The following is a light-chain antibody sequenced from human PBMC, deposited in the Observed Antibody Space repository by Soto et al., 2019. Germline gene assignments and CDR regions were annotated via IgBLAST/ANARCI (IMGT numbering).Light chain of an antibody. V-gene: IGKV3-15*01. J-gene: IGKJ4*01. CDR2: DAS. Sequence: IGMTQSPATLSVPPGGRATLSCRASQSVSDNLAWYQHKPGQAPRLLIYDASIRATGIPARFSGSGSGTAFTLTISSLQSEDSAVYYCQQYSNWPPLNFGGGTKVEIK. CDR1: QSVSDN. CDR3: QQYSNWPPLN.